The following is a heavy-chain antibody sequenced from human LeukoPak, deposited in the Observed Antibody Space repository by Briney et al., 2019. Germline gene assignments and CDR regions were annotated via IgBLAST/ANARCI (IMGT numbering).Heavy chain of an antibody. Sequence: GGSLRLSCAASGFTFSGHWMSWVGQAPGTGLEWVANINQGGSDKYYVDSVKGRFTISRDNANNLLYLQMNSLRGEDTAVYYCTRDRSRAEDDWGQGTLVTVSS. V-gene: IGHV3-7*01. CDR2: INQGGSDK. J-gene: IGHJ4*02. CDR1: GFTFSGHW. D-gene: IGHD1-14*01. CDR3: TRDRSRAEDD.